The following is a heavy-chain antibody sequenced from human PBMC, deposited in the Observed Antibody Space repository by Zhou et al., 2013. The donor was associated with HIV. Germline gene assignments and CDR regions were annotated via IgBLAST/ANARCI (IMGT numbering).Heavy chain of an antibody. J-gene: IGHJ5*02. Sequence: QVQLVQSGAEMKKPGASVKVACKASGYTFRSYGIQLGCDRPLDKQDLSLMGWISPYNANTNYAQKFQGRVILTTDTSTNTAYMDLRNLTSDDTAVYYCAREGVGLGWFDPWGQGTLVTVSS. D-gene: IGHD1-26*01. CDR3: AREGVGLGWFDP. V-gene: IGHV1-18*01. CDR2: ISPYNANT. CDR1: GYTFRSYG.